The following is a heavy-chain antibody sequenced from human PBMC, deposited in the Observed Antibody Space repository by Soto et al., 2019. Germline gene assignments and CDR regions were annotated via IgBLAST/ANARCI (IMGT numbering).Heavy chain of an antibody. CDR1: GFSFENYG. V-gene: IGHV3-33*06. D-gene: IGHD2-21*02. CDR2: IWYDGSLQ. J-gene: IGHJ6*02. Sequence: QVQMVESGGGVVQPGRSLRLSCAASGFSFENYGMHWVRQAPGRGLEWVAIIWYDGSLQYYAAAVKGRFTISRDNSKNTLYLEMNSLRAEDTAVYYCANLWGDCYNLGPDYNGMDVWGQGTTVIVSS. CDR3: ANLWGDCYNLGPDYNGMDV.